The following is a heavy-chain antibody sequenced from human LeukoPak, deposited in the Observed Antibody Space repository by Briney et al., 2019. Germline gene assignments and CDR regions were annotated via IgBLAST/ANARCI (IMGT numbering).Heavy chain of an antibody. J-gene: IGHJ3*01. CDR1: GGSLSSTGYC. V-gene: IGHV4-39*01. CDR3: AKAGVRYFDSSGLYAFDF. CDR2: IYYSGST. Sequence: PSETLSLTCAVSGGSLSSTGYCWAWLRQPPGTGLEWIGTIYYSGSTYHNTSLKSRITMSVDTSRNQFSLKLSSVDAADTAVYYCAKAGVRYFDSSGLYAFDFWGQGTTVTVSS. D-gene: IGHD3-22*01.